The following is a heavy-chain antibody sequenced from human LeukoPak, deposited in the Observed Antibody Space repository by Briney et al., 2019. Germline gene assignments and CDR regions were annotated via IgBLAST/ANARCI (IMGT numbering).Heavy chain of an antibody. CDR2: INTNTGNP. Sequence: ASVKVSCKASGYTFTSYAMNWVRQAPGQGLEWMGWINTNTGNPTYAQGFTGRLVFSLDTSVSTAYLQISSLKAEDTAVYYCATGPLVGATWGSMDVWGKGTTVTVSS. J-gene: IGHJ6*04. V-gene: IGHV7-4-1*02. D-gene: IGHD1-26*01. CDR1: GYTFTSYA. CDR3: ATGPLVGATWGSMDV.